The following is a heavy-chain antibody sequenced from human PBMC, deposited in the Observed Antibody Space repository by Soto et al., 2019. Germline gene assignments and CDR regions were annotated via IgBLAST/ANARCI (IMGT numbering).Heavy chain of an antibody. V-gene: IGHV4-59*01. J-gene: IGHJ4*02. CDR3: ARGALTTYFAY. Sequence: SETLSLTCTVSGGCIGSYYWSWIRQPPGKGLEWIGYIYYSGSTNYNPSLESRVTISVDTSKNQFSLKLSSVTAADTAVYYCARGALTTYFAYWGQGTLVTVSS. CDR2: IYYSGST. CDR1: GGCIGSYY.